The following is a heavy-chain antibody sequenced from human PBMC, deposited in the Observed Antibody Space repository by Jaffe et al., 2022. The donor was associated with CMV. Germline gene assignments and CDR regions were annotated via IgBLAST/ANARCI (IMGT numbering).Heavy chain of an antibody. D-gene: IGHD6-6*01. CDR3: SKDMIEWSSSYYYGMDV. CDR1: GFTFSSYA. J-gene: IGHJ6*02. CDR2: VSNDGSIT. V-gene: IGHV3-23*01. Sequence: EVQLLQSGGGLVQPGGSLRLSCAASGFTFSSYAMSWVRQAPGKGLEWVAIVSNDGSITYYADSVKGRFTISRDNSKNTLSLQMSTLRAEDTAIYYCSKDMIEWSSSYYYGMDVWGQGTTVTVSS.